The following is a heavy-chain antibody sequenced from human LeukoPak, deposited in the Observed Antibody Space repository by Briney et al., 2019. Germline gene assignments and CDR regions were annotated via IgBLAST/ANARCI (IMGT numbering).Heavy chain of an antibody. CDR1: GFTFNDYG. V-gene: IGHV3-23*01. CDR3: AKDRTYTSSCFDY. Sequence: GGSLRLSCTASGFTFNDYGMNWVRQAPGKGLEWVSGISGSGGDTYYADSVKGRFTISRDTSKSTLHLQMNSLRAEDTAVYYCAKDRTYTSSCFDYWGQGTLVTVSS. CDR2: ISGSGGDT. D-gene: IGHD6-13*01. J-gene: IGHJ4*02.